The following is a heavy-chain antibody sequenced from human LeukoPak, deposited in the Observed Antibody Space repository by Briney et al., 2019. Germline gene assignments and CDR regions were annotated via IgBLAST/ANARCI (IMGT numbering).Heavy chain of an antibody. CDR2: IYYSGST. Sequence: SQTLSLTCNVSGGSISNDGYYWSWIRQHPGKGLEWLGYIYYSGSTYYNPSLKSRVTLSVDTSKSQFTLRLSSVTAADTAVYYCARDLTGDQFFDPWGQGTLVTVSS. J-gene: IGHJ5*02. D-gene: IGHD7-27*01. CDR1: GGSISNDGYY. V-gene: IGHV4-31*03. CDR3: ARDLTGDQFFDP.